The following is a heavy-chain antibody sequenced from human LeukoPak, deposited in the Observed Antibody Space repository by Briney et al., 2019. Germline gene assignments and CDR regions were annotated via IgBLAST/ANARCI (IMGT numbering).Heavy chain of an antibody. D-gene: IGHD1-1*01. CDR2: ISWNSGSI. CDR3: AKETQGWNDAQSAFGI. V-gene: IGHV3-9*01. J-gene: IGHJ3*02. Sequence: GGSLRLSCAASGFTFDDYAMHWGRQAPGKGVEWVSGISWNSGSIGYADSVKGRFTISRDNAKNPLYLQMNSLRAEDRALYYCAKETQGWNDAQSAFGIWGQGTMVTVSS. CDR1: GFTFDDYA.